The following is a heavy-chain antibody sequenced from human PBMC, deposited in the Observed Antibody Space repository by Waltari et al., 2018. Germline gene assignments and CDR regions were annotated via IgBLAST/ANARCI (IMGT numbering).Heavy chain of an antibody. CDR3: ARDQRSRIAVADFDY. CDR2: IKQDGSEK. CDR1: GFTFSSYW. J-gene: IGHJ4*02. Sequence: EVQLVESGGGLVQPGGSLRLSCAASGFTFSSYWIGWVRQAQGKGLEWVANIKQDGSEKYYVDSVKSRFTISRDNAKNSLYLQMNSLRAEDTAVHYCARDQRSRIAVADFDYWGQGTLVTVSS. V-gene: IGHV3-7*01. D-gene: IGHD6-19*01.